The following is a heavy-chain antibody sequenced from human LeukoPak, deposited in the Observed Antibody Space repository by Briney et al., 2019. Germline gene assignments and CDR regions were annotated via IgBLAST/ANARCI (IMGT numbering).Heavy chain of an antibody. D-gene: IGHD2-15*01. V-gene: IGHV1-46*01. CDR1: GYTFTSYY. J-gene: IGHJ5*02. CDR3: ARERSARCSGGSCYSGANWFDP. CDR2: INPSGGST. Sequence: ASMKVSCKASGYTFTSYYMHWERQAPGQGLEWMGIINPSGGSTSYAQKFQGRVTMTRDTSTSTVYMELSSLRSEDTAVYYCARERSARCSGGSCYSGANWFDPWGQGTLVTVSS.